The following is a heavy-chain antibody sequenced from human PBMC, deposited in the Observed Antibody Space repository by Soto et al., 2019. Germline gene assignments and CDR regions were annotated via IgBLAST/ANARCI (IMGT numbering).Heavy chain of an antibody. Sequence: QVQLVESGGGVVQPGRSLRLSCAASGFTFSSYAMHWVRQAPGKGLDWVAVISYDGSNKYYADSVKGRFTISRDNSKNTLYLQMTSLRAEDTAVYYCARDRLRYNWNDFPYYYYGMDVWGQGTTVTVSS. D-gene: IGHD1-1*01. CDR2: ISYDGSNK. J-gene: IGHJ6*02. CDR3: ARDRLRYNWNDFPYYYYGMDV. V-gene: IGHV3-30-3*01. CDR1: GFTFSSYA.